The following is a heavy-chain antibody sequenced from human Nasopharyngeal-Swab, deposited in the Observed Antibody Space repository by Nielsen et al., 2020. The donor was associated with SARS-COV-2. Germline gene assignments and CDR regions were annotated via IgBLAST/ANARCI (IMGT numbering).Heavy chain of an antibody. D-gene: IGHD3-3*01. J-gene: IGHJ4*02. CDR1: GGSISSYY. CDR3: ARGGRGTFGVVTNFDY. Sequence: SETLSLTCTVSGGSISSYYWSWIRQPPGKGLEWIGYIYYSGSTNYNPTLKSRVTISVDTSKNQFSLKLSSVTAADTAVYYCARGGRGTFGVVTNFDYWGQGTLVTVSS. CDR2: IYYSGST. V-gene: IGHV4-59*01.